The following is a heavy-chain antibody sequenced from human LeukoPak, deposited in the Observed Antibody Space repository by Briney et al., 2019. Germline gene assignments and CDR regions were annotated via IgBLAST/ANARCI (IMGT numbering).Heavy chain of an antibody. V-gene: IGHV4-59*01. CDR2: IYYSGST. Sequence: SETLSLTCTVSGGSISSYYGSWIRQPPGKGLEWIGYIYYSGSTNYNPSLKSRVTISVDTSKNQFSLKLSSVTAADTAVYYCARADLGSYYYYGMDVWGQGTTVTVSS. CDR1: GGSISSYY. CDR3: ARADLGSYYYYGMDV. J-gene: IGHJ6*02. D-gene: IGHD3-16*01.